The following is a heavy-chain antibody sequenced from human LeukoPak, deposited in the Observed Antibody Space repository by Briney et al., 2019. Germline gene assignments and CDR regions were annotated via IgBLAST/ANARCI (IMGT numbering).Heavy chain of an antibody. CDR3: ASAFSPYYYDSSGYYN. V-gene: IGHV1-2*06. D-gene: IGHD3-22*01. CDR1: GYPFTRYY. CDR2: VNPNSGGT. Sequence: GAPVKVSFKASGYPFTRYYMDWGRPAPGQGVAWRGRVNPNSGGTNYAQKFQGRVTMTRDTSISTAYMELSRLRSDDTAVYYCASAFSPYYYDSSGYYNWGQGTLVTVSS. J-gene: IGHJ4*02.